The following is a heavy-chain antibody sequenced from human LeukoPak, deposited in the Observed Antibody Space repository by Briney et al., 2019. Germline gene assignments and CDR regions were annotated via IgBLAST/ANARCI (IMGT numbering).Heavy chain of an antibody. CDR3: AREGTGSYMDV. Sequence: PGGSLRLSCAASGFTFSSYSLYWVRQGPGKGLDWVSYISGVGNTIFYADSVKGRFTISRDNAKNTLYLQVNSLRVEDTAVYYCAREGTGSYMDVWGKGTTVTVSS. CDR2: ISGVGNTI. D-gene: IGHD1/OR15-1a*01. V-gene: IGHV3-48*04. J-gene: IGHJ6*03. CDR1: GFTFSSYS.